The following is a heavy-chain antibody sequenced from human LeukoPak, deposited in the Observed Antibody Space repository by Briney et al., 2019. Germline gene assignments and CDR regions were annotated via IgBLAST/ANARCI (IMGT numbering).Heavy chain of an antibody. Sequence: GGSLRLSCAASGFTFSTSSFNWVRQALGKGLEWISYISTSSTINYADSVRGRFTISRDNAKSSLSLQMNSLRAEDTAVYYCARDLDYGGRGLDSWGQGTLVIVSS. V-gene: IGHV3-48*04. D-gene: IGHD4-23*01. J-gene: IGHJ4*02. CDR2: ISTSSTI. CDR3: ARDLDYGGRGLDS. CDR1: GFTFSTSS.